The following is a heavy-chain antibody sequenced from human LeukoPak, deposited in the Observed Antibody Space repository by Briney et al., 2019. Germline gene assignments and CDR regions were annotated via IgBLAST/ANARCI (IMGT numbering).Heavy chain of an antibody. CDR1: GFTFSSFA. CDR2: ISGGGVTT. V-gene: IGHV3-23*01. CDR3: ARNQQLGGHSYYYYGMDV. D-gene: IGHD3-16*01. Sequence: GGSLRLSCAASGFTFSSFAMTWVRQAPGKGLEWVSGISGGGVTTYYADSVKGRFTISRDNSKNTLYLQMNSLRADDTAIYYCARNQQLGGHSYYYYGMDVWGQGTTVTVSS. J-gene: IGHJ6*02.